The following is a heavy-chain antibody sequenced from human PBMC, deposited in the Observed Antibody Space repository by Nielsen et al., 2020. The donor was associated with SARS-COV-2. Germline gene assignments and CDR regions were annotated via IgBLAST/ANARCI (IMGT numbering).Heavy chain of an antibody. J-gene: IGHJ4*02. CDR1: GFGLSNYW. CDR3: ARRNILDY. Sequence: GGSLKISCAASGFGLSNYWMYWVRQSPEKGLMWVAHIDYEGSLTSYADSVKGRFTISRDNAKNIVYLQMNSLRVEDTAVYYCARRNILDYWGQGTLVTVSS. D-gene: IGHD3-9*01. CDR2: IDYEGSLT. V-gene: IGHV3-74*01.